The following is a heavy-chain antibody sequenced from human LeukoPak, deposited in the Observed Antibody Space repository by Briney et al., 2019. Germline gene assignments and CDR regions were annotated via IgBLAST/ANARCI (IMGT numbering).Heavy chain of an antibody. D-gene: IGHD3-22*01. CDR3: AGLGASGNGYLSWFDP. CDR1: GGSISTYY. Sequence: SETLSLTCTVSGGSISTYYWSWIRQPPGKGLEWIGYIYYSGNSNYNPSPKSRVTISVDKSKNQFSLKLSSVTAADTAAYYCAGLGASGNGYLSWFDPWGQGTLVTVSS. CDR2: IYYSGNS. J-gene: IGHJ5*02. V-gene: IGHV4-59*01.